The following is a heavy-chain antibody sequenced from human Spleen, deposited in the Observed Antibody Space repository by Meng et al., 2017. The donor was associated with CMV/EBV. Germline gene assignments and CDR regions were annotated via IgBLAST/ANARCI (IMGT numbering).Heavy chain of an antibody. CDR1: GLNFGNYA. CDR3: ARYTGSFSFDH. V-gene: IGHV3-21*01. J-gene: IGHJ4*02. Sequence: GGSLRLSCTVSGLNFGNYAMNWVRQAPGKGLEWVSSISSSSSYIYFADSVKGRFTISRDNSKNTLYLQMGGLRHEDTAVYYCARYTGSFSFDHWGQGTLVTVSS. D-gene: IGHD1-26*01. CDR2: ISSSSSYI.